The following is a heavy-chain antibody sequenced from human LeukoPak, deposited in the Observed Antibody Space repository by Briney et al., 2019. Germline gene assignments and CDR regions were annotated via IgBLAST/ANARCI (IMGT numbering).Heavy chain of an antibody. CDR1: GGSISSGGYY. V-gene: IGHV4-31*03. J-gene: IGHJ4*02. CDR2: IYYSGST. CDR3: ARSGAPYYDSSGPLSEYYFDY. D-gene: IGHD3-22*01. Sequence: SQTLSLTCTVSGGSISSGGYYWSWIRQHPGKGLEWIGYIYYSGSTYYNPSLKSRVTISVDTSKNQFSLKLSSVTAADTAVYYCARSGAPYYDSSGPLSEYYFDYWGQGTLVTVSS.